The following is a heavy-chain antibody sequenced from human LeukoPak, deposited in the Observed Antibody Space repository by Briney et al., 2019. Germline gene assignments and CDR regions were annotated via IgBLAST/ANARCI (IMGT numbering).Heavy chain of an antibody. J-gene: IGHJ3*02. Sequence: GGSLRLSCAASGFTFSSYEMNWVRQAPGKGLEWVSYISSSGSTIYYADSVKGRFTISRDNAKNSLYLQMNSLRAEDTAVYYCARRPLWLYGAFDIWGKGTMVTVSS. V-gene: IGHV3-48*03. CDR3: ARRPLWLYGAFDI. CDR1: GFTFSSYE. CDR2: ISSSGSTI. D-gene: IGHD2-2*02.